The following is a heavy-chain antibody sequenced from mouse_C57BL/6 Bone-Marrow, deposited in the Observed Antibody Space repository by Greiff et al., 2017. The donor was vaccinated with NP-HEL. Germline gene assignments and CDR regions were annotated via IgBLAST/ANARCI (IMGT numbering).Heavy chain of an antibody. J-gene: IGHJ1*03. V-gene: IGHV1-81*01. D-gene: IGHD1-1*01. CDR2: IYPRSGNT. CDR3: AYYYGSSYWYFDV. Sequence: QVQLKESGAELARPGASVKLSCKASGYTFTSYGISWVKQRTGQGLEWIGEIYPRSGNTYYNEKFKGKATLTADKSSSTAYMELRSLTSEDSAVYFCAYYYGSSYWYFDVWGTGTTVTVSS. CDR1: GYTFTSYG.